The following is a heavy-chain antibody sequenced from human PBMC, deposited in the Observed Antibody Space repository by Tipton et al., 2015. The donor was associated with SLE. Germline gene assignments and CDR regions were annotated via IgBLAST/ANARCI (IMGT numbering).Heavy chain of an antibody. Sequence: TLSLTCAVSGFSISSGYFWGWIRQSPEKGLEWIGSISHSGNIYYNPSLKSRVSMSIDTSGNEVFLRLSSVTAADTAVYYCARLADDYRTDYWGQGTLVTVSS. CDR2: ISHSGNI. D-gene: IGHD4-11*01. V-gene: IGHV4-38-2*01. J-gene: IGHJ4*02. CDR1: GFSISSGYF. CDR3: ARLADDYRTDY.